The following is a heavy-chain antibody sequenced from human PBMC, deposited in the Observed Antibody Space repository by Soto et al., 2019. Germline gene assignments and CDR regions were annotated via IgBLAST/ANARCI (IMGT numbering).Heavy chain of an antibody. CDR3: ARDAPGAAPY. Sequence: QVQLQESGPGLVKPSQTLSLTCTVSGGSISSGTYYWNWIRQLPGKGLEWIGYINYRGTTFYNPSLKSRVIISAGTSENQFSLRLSSVTAADSAMYYCARDAPGAAPYWCQGTLVTVSS. D-gene: IGHD1-26*01. CDR2: INYRGTT. CDR1: GGSISSGTYY. J-gene: IGHJ4*02. V-gene: IGHV4-31*03.